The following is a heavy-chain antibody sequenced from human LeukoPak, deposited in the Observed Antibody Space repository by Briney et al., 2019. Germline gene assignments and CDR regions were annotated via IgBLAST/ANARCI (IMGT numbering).Heavy chain of an antibody. CDR1: GFTVSSNY. Sequence: SGGSLRLSCAASGFTVSSNYMSWVRQAPGKGLEWVSVIYSGGSTYYADSVKGRFTISRDNSKNTLYLQMNSLRAEDTAVYYCARFQLGYFDYWGQGTLATVSS. D-gene: IGHD1-1*01. CDR3: ARFQLGYFDY. CDR2: IYSGGST. V-gene: IGHV3-53*01. J-gene: IGHJ4*02.